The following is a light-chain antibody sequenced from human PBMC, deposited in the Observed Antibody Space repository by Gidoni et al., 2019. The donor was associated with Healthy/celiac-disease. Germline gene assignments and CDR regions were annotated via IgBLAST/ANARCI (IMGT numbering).Light chain of an antibody. J-gene: IGKJ2*01. Sequence: DIVLTQSPATLSLSPGERATLSCRASQSVSSYLAWYQQKPGQAPRLLIYDASNRATGIPARFSGSGSGTDFTLTISSLEPEDFAVYYCQQRSNWLRAYTFGQGTKLEIK. CDR1: QSVSSY. CDR3: QQRSNWLRAYT. V-gene: IGKV3-11*01. CDR2: DAS.